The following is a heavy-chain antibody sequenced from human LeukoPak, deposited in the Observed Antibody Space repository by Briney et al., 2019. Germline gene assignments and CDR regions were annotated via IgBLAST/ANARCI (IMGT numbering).Heavy chain of an antibody. Sequence: PSETLSLTCAVYGGSFSGYYWSWIRQPPGKGLEWIGEINHSRSTNYNPSLKSRVTISVDTSKNQFSLKLRSVTAADTAVYYCARAGIYYDSSGYYPAIYYYYYMDVWGKGTTVTVSS. CDR3: ARAGIYYDSSGYYPAIYYYYYMDV. CDR2: INHSRST. CDR1: GGSFSGYY. D-gene: IGHD3-22*01. V-gene: IGHV4-34*01. J-gene: IGHJ6*03.